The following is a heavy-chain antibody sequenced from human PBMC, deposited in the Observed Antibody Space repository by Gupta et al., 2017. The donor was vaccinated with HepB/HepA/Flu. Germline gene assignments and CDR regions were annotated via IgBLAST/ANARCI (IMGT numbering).Heavy chain of an antibody. D-gene: IGHD1-26*01. Sequence: QVQLVESGGGVVQPGTSLRLSCAASGFTFSNYGMHWVRQAPGMGLECVAVIWHDGSNKYYGDTVKGRFTISRDNSKNTLYLQMNSLGVEDTAVYYCARDASVGSYYGMDVWGQGTTVTVSS. V-gene: IGHV3-33*01. CDR2: IWHDGSNK. CDR1: GFTFSNYG. J-gene: IGHJ6*02. CDR3: ARDASVGSYYGMDV.